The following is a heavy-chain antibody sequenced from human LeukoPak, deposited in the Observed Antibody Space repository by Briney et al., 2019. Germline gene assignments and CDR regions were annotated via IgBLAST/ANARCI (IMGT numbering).Heavy chain of an antibody. CDR1: GYSFTNYW. Sequence: GESLKISCKASGYSFTNYWIAWVRQKPGKGLEWMGIMHPGESEINYSPSFEGQVTISADTSISAAYLEWYSLKASDSAIYYCAKTIASLGSGARYFDPWGQGTMITVSS. CDR3: AKTIASLGSGARYFDP. J-gene: IGHJ5*02. CDR2: MHPGESEI. D-gene: IGHD5/OR15-5a*01. V-gene: IGHV5-51*01.